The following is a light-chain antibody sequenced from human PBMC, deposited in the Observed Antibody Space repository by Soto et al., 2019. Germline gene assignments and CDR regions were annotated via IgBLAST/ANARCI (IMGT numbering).Light chain of an antibody. V-gene: IGLV4-69*01. CDR2: LNSDGSH. J-gene: IGLJ2*01. CDR1: SGHSSYA. CDR3: QTWGTGIQV. Sequence: PVLTQSPSASASLGVSVKLTCTLSSGHSSYAIAWHQQQPEKGPRYLMKLNSDGSHSKGDGIPDRFSGSSSGAERYLTISSLQSEDEADYYCQTWGTGIQVFGGGTKLTVL.